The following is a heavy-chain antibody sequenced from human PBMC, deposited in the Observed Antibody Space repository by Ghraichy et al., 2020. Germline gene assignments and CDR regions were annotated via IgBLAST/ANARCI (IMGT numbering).Heavy chain of an antibody. J-gene: IGHJ5*02. CDR2: TYYRSKWYY. CDR1: GDSVSSNSAA. CDR3: ARDHASVADPGAWFDP. D-gene: IGHD6-19*01. Sequence: SQTLSLTCAISGDSVSSNSAAWNWIRQSPSRGLEWLGRTYYRSKWYYDYVVSVKSRITINPDTSKNQFSLQLNSVTPEDTAVYYCARDHASVADPGAWFDPWGQGTLVTVSS. V-gene: IGHV6-1*01.